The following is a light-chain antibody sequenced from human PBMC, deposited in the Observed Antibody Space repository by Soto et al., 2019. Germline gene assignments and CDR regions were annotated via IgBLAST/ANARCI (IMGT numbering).Light chain of an antibody. J-gene: IGKJ1*01. CDR3: QQFGTSSIT. V-gene: IGKV3-20*01. CDR1: QRMSTSY. CDR2: GAS. Sequence: EIVMTQSPATLSVSPGERATLSCGASQRMSTSYLAWYQQKPGQAPRLLIYGASSRATGIPDRFSGSGSGTDFTLTISRLEPEDFAVYYCQQFGTSSITFGQGTKVDIK.